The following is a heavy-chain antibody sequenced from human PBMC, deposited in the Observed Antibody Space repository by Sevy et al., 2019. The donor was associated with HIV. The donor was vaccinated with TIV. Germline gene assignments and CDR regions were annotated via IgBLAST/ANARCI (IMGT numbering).Heavy chain of an antibody. D-gene: IGHD3-3*01. J-gene: IGHJ4*02. CDR1: GHTLTELS. CDR2: VHVEDAET. Sequence: ASVKVSCKVSGHTLTELSIHWVRQAPGKGLEWMGGVHVEDAETIYAQKFQGRVTMTEDTSADTAYMELSSLRSEDTAVYYCAKMSRDFWSGFEYWGQGTLVTVSS. V-gene: IGHV1-24*01. CDR3: AKMSRDFWSGFEY.